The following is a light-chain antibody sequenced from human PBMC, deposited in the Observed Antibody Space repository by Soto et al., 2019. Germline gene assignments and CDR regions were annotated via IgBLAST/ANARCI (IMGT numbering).Light chain of an antibody. Sequence: EIVLTQSPATLSLSPGERATLSCRASQSVSSYLAWYQQKPGQAPRLLIYDVSNRATGIPARFSGSGSHTDFTLTNSSLVPEDFAVYYCQERSDWPFTFGGGTKVEIK. CDR3: QERSDWPFT. J-gene: IGKJ4*01. CDR2: DVS. V-gene: IGKV3-11*01. CDR1: QSVSSY.